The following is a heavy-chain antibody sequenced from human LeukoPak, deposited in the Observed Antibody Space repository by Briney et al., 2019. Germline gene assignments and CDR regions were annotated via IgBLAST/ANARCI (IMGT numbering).Heavy chain of an antibody. V-gene: IGHV6-1*01. J-gene: IGHJ5*02. D-gene: IGHD1-26*01. CDR1: GDSVSSHGAA. CDR2: TYYRSRWLN. Sequence: KGSQTLSLTFAISGDSVSSHGAAWNWIRQSPSRGLEWLGRTYYRSRWLNDYAVSVKSRITINPDTSKNQFSLQLSSVTSEDTAVYYCAREDDSGDITNDWFDPWGQGTLVTVSS. CDR3: AREDDSGDITNDWFDP.